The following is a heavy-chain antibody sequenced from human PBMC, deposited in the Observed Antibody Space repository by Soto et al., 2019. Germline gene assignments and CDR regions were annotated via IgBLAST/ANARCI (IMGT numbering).Heavy chain of an antibody. J-gene: IGHJ6*02. Sequence: QVQLVESGGGVVQPGRSLRLSCAASGFTFSSYAMHWVRQAPGKGLEWVAVISYDGSNKNYADSVKGRFTISRDNSTNTLYLQRNSLRAEDTAVYYWARDYYRFNSGYGFSMDVWGQGTTVTVSS. CDR2: ISYDGSNK. D-gene: IGHD5-12*01. CDR3: ARDYYRFNSGYGFSMDV. CDR1: GFTFSSYA. V-gene: IGHV3-30-3*01.